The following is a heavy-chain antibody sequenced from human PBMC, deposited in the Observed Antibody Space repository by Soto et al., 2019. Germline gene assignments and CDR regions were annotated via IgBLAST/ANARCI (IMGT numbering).Heavy chain of an antibody. D-gene: IGHD3-22*01. J-gene: IGHJ2*01. CDR1: GDSISSSTYY. Sequence: SETLSLTCPVSGDSISSSTYYWGWIRQPPGKGLEWIGSIYYSGSTYYNPSLKSRVTISVDTSKNQFSLKLSSVTAADTAVYYCARGPYYYDSSGPWGYFDLWGRGTLVTVSS. CDR2: IYYSGST. V-gene: IGHV4-39*01. CDR3: ARGPYYYDSSGPWGYFDL.